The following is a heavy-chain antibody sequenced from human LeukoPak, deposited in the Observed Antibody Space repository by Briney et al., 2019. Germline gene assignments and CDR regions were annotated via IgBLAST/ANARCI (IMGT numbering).Heavy chain of an antibody. CDR2: SSASGGTT. D-gene: IGHD4-17*01. Sequence: GGSLRLSCAASGFTYSTSDMSLVRQAAGKGLEWVSTSSASGGTTYYADSVKGRFTISRDNSKNTVYLQMNSLRVEDTAVYYCAQLTTRWGQGTLVTVSS. CDR1: GFTYSTSD. V-gene: IGHV3-23*01. CDR3: AQLTTR. J-gene: IGHJ4*02.